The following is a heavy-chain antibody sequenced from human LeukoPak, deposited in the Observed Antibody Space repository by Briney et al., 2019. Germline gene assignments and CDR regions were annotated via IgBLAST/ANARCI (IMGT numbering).Heavy chain of an antibody. CDR3: ARGTTPVRFLEWTY. CDR1: GGTFSNFA. J-gene: IGHJ4*02. CDR2: IIPIFGTT. Sequence: ASVKVSCKASGGTFSNFAITWVRQGPGQGLERMGGIIPIFGTTTYSQKFQGRVTITADESTTTAYMELSGLRSDDSAVYYCARGTTPVRFLEWTYWGQGTLVTVSS. V-gene: IGHV1-69*01. D-gene: IGHD3-3*01.